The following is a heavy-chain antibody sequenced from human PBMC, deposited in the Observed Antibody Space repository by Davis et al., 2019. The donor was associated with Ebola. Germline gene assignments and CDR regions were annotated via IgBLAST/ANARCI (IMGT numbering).Heavy chain of an antibody. CDR2: ISGSGDNT. V-gene: IGHV3-23*01. CDR1: GFTFSSYS. D-gene: IGHD6-13*01. CDR3: ATVAAAVLTY. J-gene: IGHJ4*02. Sequence: GGSLRLSCAASGFTFSSYSMNWVRQAPGKGLEWVSSISGSGDNTYYADSVKGRFTVSRDNSKNTLYLQMNSLRDEDTAVYYCATVAAAVLTYWGQGTLVTVSS.